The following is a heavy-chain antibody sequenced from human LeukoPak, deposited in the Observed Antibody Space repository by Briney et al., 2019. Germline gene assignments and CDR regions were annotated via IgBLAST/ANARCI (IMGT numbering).Heavy chain of an antibody. CDR2: IHYSGGT. D-gene: IGHD3-16*01. V-gene: IGHV4-59*01. Sequence: SETLSLTCSVSGGSICSSFWNWIRQPPGKGLEFIGCIHYSGGTNYNPSLKSRVTISVDTSKNHLSLKLSSVTAADTAVYYCARVGEGSFDIWGQGTMVTVSP. CDR1: GGSICSSF. CDR3: ARVGEGSFDI. J-gene: IGHJ3*02.